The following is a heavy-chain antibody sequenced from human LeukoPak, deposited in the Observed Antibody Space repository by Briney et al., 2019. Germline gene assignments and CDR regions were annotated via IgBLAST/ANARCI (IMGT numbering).Heavy chain of an antibody. CDR1: GVTLTRYW. J-gene: IGHJ4*02. Sequence: PGGSLRLSCAASGVTLTRYWMSWVRQAPGKGREWGGNIKEDGSEKFHVGSVRCPYTISRDNAKNSLYLQMNSPRAEDSVVYYCARDRWGYSYGGYWGQGTLVTVSS. CDR2: IKEDGSEK. CDR3: ARDRWGYSYGGY. V-gene: IGHV3-7*01. D-gene: IGHD5-18*01.